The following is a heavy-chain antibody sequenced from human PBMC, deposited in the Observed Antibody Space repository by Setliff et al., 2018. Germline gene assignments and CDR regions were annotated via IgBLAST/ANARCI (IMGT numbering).Heavy chain of an antibody. D-gene: IGHD2-8*01. J-gene: IGHJ5*01. CDR3: ARLVRFCTRTACQTVAGDES. CDR2: ISGYSGNT. Sequence: ASVKVSCKASGYIFTDYGVSWVRQAPGQGLEWVGWISGYSGNTYYAQRLQGRVNLTTDTSTNTAYLELRSLRPVDTAVYYCARLVRFCTRTACQTVAGDESWGRGTLVTVSS. CDR1: GYIFTDYG. V-gene: IGHV1-18*01.